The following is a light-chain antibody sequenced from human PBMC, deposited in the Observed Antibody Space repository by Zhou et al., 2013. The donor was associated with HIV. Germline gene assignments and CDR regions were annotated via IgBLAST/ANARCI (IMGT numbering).Light chain of an antibody. CDR2: GAS. J-gene: IGKJ1*01. Sequence: EIVLTQSPGTLSLSPGERATLSCRASQSISSSYLAWYLHKPGQAPRLLISGASSRATGIPDRFSGSGSGTDFTLTISRLEPEDFAVYYCQQYGSSPPWTFGQGTKVEIK. CDR3: QQYGSSPPWT. V-gene: IGKV3-20*01. CDR1: QSISSSY.